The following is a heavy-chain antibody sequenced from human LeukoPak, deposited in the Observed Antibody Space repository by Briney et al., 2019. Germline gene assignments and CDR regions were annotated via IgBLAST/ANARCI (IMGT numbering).Heavy chain of an antibody. J-gene: IGHJ6*03. CDR1: GYSFTSYW. D-gene: IGHD2-2*01. V-gene: IGHV5-51*01. CDR2: IYPGDSDT. Sequence: GESLKISCKGSGYSFTSYWIGWVRQMPGKGLGWVGIIYPGDSDTRYSPSFQGQVTISADKSISTAYLQWSSLKASDTAMYYCARHQYQLPNHYYYYYMDVWGKGTTVTVSS. CDR3: ARHQYQLPNHYYYYYMDV.